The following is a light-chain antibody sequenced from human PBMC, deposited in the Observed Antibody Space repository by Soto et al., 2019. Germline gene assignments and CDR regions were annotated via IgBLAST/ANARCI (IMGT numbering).Light chain of an antibody. CDR2: GAS. CDR1: QSVSSN. Sequence: EIVMTQSPATLSVSPGERATLSCRASQSVSSNLAWYQQKRGQAPRRLIYGASIRATGIPDRFSGSGSGTDFTLTISRLEPEDFALYYCQQYHTSPLTFGQGTKVDIK. J-gene: IGKJ1*01. V-gene: IGKV3D-15*01. CDR3: QQYHTSPLT.